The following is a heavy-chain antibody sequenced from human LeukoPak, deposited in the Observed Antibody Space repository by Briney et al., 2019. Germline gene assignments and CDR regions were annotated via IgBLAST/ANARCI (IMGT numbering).Heavy chain of an antibody. CDR1: GFTFSSYG. Sequence: RPGGSLRLSCAASGFTFSSYGMHWVRQAPGKGLEWVAVIWYDGSNKYYADSVKGRFTISRDNSKNTLYLQMNSLRAEDTAVYYCARDFYGIAYRERVVQVDYWGQGTLVTVSS. D-gene: IGHD3-22*01. CDR3: ARDFYGIAYRERVVQVDY. J-gene: IGHJ4*02. V-gene: IGHV3-33*01. CDR2: IWYDGSNK.